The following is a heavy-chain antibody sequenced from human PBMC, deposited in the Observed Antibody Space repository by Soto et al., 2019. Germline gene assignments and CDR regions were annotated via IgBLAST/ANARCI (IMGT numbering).Heavy chain of an antibody. Sequence: PGGSLRLSCAASGFTISSNAMYWVRQAPGKGLEWVSAISDRGATTHYADSVKGRFTISRDTSKNTLYLQLNTLRADDTAVYYCAKDKPGTTSFDYWGQGTLVTVYS. J-gene: IGHJ4*02. V-gene: IGHV3-23*01. CDR3: AKDKPGTTSFDY. CDR1: GFTISSNA. D-gene: IGHD1-1*01. CDR2: ISDRGATT.